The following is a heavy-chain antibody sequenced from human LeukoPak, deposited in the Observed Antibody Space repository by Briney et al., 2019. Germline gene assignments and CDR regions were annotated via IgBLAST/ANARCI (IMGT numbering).Heavy chain of an antibody. Sequence: PGGSLRLSCAASGFTFSSYGMHWVRQAPGKGLEWVAFIRYDGSNKYYADSVKGRFTISRDNSKNTLYLQMNSLRAEDTAVYYCAEDEGSGWYEFDFDYWGQGTLVTVSS. CDR2: IRYDGSNK. CDR3: AEDEGSGWYEFDFDY. D-gene: IGHD6-19*01. CDR1: GFTFSSYG. J-gene: IGHJ4*02. V-gene: IGHV3-30*02.